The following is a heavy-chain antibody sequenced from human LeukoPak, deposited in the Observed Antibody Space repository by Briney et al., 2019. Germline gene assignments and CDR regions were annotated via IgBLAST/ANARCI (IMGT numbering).Heavy chain of an antibody. CDR1: GGSISSYY. V-gene: IGHV4-4*07. CDR3: ARDGYDSSGYNGYYFDY. Sequence: SETLSLTCTVSGGSISSYYWSWIRQPAGKGLEWIGRIYASGSTNYNPSLKSRVTMSVDTSKNQFSLKLSSVTAADTAVYYCARDGYDSSGYNGYYFDYWGQGTLVTVSS. CDR2: IYASGST. D-gene: IGHD3-22*01. J-gene: IGHJ4*02.